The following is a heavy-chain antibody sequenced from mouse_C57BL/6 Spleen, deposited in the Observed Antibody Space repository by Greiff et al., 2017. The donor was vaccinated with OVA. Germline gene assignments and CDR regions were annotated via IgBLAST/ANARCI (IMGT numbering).Heavy chain of an antibody. V-gene: IGHV1-69*01. Sequence: QVQLQQPGAELVMPGASVKLSCKASGYTFTSYWMHWVKQRPGQGLEWIGEIDPSDSYTNYNQKFKGKSTLTVDKSSSTAYMQLSSLTSEDSAVYYCAREGITTVVARYYFDYWGQGTTLTVSS. CDR1: GYTFTSYW. CDR2: IDPSDSYT. CDR3: AREGITTVVARYYFDY. D-gene: IGHD1-1*01. J-gene: IGHJ2*01.